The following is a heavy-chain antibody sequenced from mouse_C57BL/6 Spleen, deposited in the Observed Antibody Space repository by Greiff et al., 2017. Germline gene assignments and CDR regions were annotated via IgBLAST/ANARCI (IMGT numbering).Heavy chain of an antibody. CDR3: ARGGYYWYFDV. J-gene: IGHJ1*03. CDR1: GFTFSSYA. CDR2: ISDGGSYT. D-gene: IGHD1-1*02. Sequence: EVKLMESGGGLVKPGGSLKLSCAASGFTFSSYAMSWVRQTPEKRLAWVATISDGGSYTYYPDNVKGRFTISRDNAKNNLYLQMSHLKSEDTAMYYCARGGYYWYFDVWGTGTTVTVSS. V-gene: IGHV5-4*03.